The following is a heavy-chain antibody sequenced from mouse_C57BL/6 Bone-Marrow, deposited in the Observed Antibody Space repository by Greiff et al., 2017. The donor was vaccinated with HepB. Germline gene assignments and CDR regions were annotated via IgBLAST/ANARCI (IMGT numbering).Heavy chain of an antibody. J-gene: IGHJ4*01. Sequence: EVMLVESGGDLVKPGGSLKLSCAASGFTFSSYGMSWVRQTPDKRLEWVATISSGGSYTYYPDSVKGRFTISRDNAKNTLYLQMSSLKSEDTAMYYCADYYAMDYWGQGTSVTVSS. CDR3: ADYYAMDY. CDR2: ISSGGSYT. CDR1: GFTFSSYG. V-gene: IGHV5-6*02.